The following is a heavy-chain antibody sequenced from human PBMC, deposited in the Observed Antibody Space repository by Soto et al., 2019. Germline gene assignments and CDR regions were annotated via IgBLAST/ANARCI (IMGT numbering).Heavy chain of an antibody. V-gene: IGHV3-74*01. Sequence: EVQLVESGGGLVQPGGSLRLSCAASGFTFSRYWMQWVRQGPGKGLEWVSRIKNDGSGATYADSVEGRFTISRDNAKNTLYLQMNSLRVEDMAVYYCASDRDGPGGTIDYWGQGNLVTVSS. CDR1: GFTFSRYW. CDR3: ASDRDGPGGTIDY. D-gene: IGHD1-26*01. J-gene: IGHJ4*02. CDR2: IKNDGSGA.